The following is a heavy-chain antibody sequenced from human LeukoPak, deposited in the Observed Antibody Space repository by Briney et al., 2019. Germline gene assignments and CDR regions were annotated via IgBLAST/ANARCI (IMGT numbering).Heavy chain of an antibody. CDR1: GFTLSDHY. J-gene: IGHJ4*02. CDR2: TKNKADSYTT. V-gene: IGHV3-72*01. D-gene: IGHD1-1*01. Sequence: GGSLRLSCAASGFTLSDHYMVWVRQAPGKGLEWVGRTKNKADSYTTEYAASVEGRFTISRDDSKNSLYLQMNSLKTEDTAVYYCGVCMSWKGYWGQGTLVTVSS. CDR3: GVCMSWKGY.